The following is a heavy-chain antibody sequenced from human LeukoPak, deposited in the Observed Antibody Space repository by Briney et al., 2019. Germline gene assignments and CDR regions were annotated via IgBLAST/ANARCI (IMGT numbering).Heavy chain of an antibody. Sequence: PSETLSLTCTVSGGSISPYYWSWIRQPPGKGLEWIAYIYYSGSTSYNPSLKSRVIISVDMSRNQFSLKLNSVTAADTAVYYCARLFHPALSGNYPFDYWGQGTLVTVSS. V-gene: IGHV4-59*01. J-gene: IGHJ4*02. CDR2: IYYSGST. CDR3: ARLFHPALSGNYPFDY. CDR1: GGSISPYY. D-gene: IGHD1-26*01.